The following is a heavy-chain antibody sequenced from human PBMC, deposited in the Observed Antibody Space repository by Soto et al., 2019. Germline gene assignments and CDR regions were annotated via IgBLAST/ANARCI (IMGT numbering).Heavy chain of an antibody. Sequence: ASVKVSCKASGYTFTSYDINWVRQATGQGLEWMGWMNPNSGNTGYAQKFQGRVTMTRNTSISTAYMELSSLRSEDTAVYYCARGPHYDFWSGSYYYYYGMDVWGQGTTVTVSS. D-gene: IGHD3-3*01. J-gene: IGHJ6*02. V-gene: IGHV1-8*01. CDR2: MNPNSGNT. CDR1: GYTFTSYD. CDR3: ARGPHYDFWSGSYYYYYGMDV.